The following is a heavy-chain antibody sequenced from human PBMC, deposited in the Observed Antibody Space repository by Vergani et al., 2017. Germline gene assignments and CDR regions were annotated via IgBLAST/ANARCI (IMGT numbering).Heavy chain of an antibody. Sequence: DVQLLESGGGLVQPGGSLRLTCAASEFTFSNYDMNWVRQAPGKGLGWVSGISGSGVIAYYTDSVKGRFTISRDNSKNMLFLQMNNLRTEDTAIYYCAKQYFVSGNYLFDYWGQGTLVTVSS. J-gene: IGHJ4*02. CDR3: AKQYFVSGNYLFDY. CDR2: ISGSGVIA. D-gene: IGHD3-10*01. CDR1: EFTFSNYD. V-gene: IGHV3-23*01.